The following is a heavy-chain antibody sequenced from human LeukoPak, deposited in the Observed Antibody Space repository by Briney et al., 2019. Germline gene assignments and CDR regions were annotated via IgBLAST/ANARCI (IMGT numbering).Heavy chain of an antibody. Sequence: ASVKVSCKASGGTFSSYAISWVRQAPGQGLEWMGGIIPILGTANYAQKFQGRVTITADESTSTAYMELSSLGSEDTAVYYCARGAQDCSSTSCLDDAFDIWGQGTMVTVSS. V-gene: IGHV1-69*13. D-gene: IGHD2-2*01. CDR3: ARGAQDCSSTSCLDDAFDI. J-gene: IGHJ3*02. CDR2: IIPILGTA. CDR1: GGTFSSYA.